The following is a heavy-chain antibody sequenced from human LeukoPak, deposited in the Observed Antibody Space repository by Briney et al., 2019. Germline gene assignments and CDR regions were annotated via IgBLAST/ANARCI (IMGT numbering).Heavy chain of an antibody. J-gene: IGHJ4*02. Sequence: SVKVSCKASGFTFSRSAVQWVRQASGQRLEWLGWIIVDSGNTHYVQKLQERVTITRDMSTNTAYMELSSLRSEGTAVYYCAADSTPMVRGTIIAFGYWGQGTQVTVSS. CDR3: AADSTPMVRGTIIAFGY. CDR2: IIVDSGNT. V-gene: IGHV1-58*01. D-gene: IGHD3-10*01. CDR1: GFTFSRSA.